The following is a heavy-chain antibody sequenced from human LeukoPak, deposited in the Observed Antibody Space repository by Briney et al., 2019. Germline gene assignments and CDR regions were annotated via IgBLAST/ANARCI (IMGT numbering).Heavy chain of an antibody. Sequence: PSETLSLTCTVSGGSISSSSYYWSWIRQPAGKGLEWIGRIYTSGSTNYNPSLKSRVTISVDTSKNQFSLKLSSVTAADTAVYYCARNTDDYVWGSYRYTPYFAYWGQGTLVTVSS. CDR1: GGSISSSSYY. CDR2: IYTSGST. V-gene: IGHV4-61*02. D-gene: IGHD3-16*02. CDR3: ARNTDDYVWGSYRYTPYFAY. J-gene: IGHJ4*02.